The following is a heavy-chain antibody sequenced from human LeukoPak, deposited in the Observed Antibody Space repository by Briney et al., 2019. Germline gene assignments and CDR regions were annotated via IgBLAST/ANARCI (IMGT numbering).Heavy chain of an antibody. CDR2: ISYDGSNK. V-gene: IGHV3-30-3*01. J-gene: IGHJ4*02. CDR1: GFTFSSYA. CDR3: ASNPGYSSSWEEYYFDY. Sequence: GGSLRLSCAASGFTFSSYAMHWVRQAPGKGLEWVAVISYDGSNKYYADSVKDRFTISRDNSKNTLYLQMNSLRAEDTAVYYCASNPGYSSSWEEYYFDYWGQGTLVTVSS. D-gene: IGHD6-13*01.